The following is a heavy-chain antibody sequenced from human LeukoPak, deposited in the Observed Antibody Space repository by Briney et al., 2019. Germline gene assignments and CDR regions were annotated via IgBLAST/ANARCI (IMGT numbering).Heavy chain of an antibody. V-gene: IGHV1-46*01. CDR1: GYTVTSYY. Sequence: ASVKVSCKASGYTVTSYYMHWVRQAPGQGLEWMGILNPSGGSSSYAQKFQGRATLTRATSTSTVYMELSSLRAEDTAVYYCAKDRRDGYGPYYFDYWGQGTLVTVSS. CDR2: LNPSGGSS. J-gene: IGHJ4*02. D-gene: IGHD5-24*01. CDR3: AKDRRDGYGPYYFDY.